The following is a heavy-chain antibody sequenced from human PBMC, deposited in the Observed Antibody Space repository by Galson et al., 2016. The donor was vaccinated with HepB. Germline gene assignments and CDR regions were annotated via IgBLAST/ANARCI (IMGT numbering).Heavy chain of an antibody. CDR1: GFTFSTYG. D-gene: IGHD1-26*01. J-gene: IGHJ4*02. CDR3: AKNSLRVIVGAADY. CDR2: ISYDGSHK. V-gene: IGHV3-30-3*02. Sequence: SLRLSCAASGFTFSTYGMHWVRQGPGKGLECVSVISYDGSHKYYADSVKGRFTISRDISKNTLYLQMNSLRAEDTAVYYCAKNSLRVIVGAADYWGQGTLVTVSS.